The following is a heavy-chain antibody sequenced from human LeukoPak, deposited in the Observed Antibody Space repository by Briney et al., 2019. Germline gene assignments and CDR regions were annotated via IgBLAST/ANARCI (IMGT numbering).Heavy chain of an antibody. J-gene: IGHJ4*02. Sequence: GSSVKVSCKASGGTFSSYAISWVRQAPGQGLEWMGRIIPIFGIADYAQKFRGRVTITADKSTSTAYMELSSLRSEDTAVYYCASSYYYDSSGYYEVDYWGQGTLVTVSS. CDR1: GGTFSSYA. V-gene: IGHV1-69*04. CDR3: ASSYYYDSSGYYEVDY. CDR2: IIPIFGIA. D-gene: IGHD3-22*01.